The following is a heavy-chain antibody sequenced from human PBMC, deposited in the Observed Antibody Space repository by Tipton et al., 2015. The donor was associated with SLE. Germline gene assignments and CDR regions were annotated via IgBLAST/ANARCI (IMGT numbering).Heavy chain of an antibody. Sequence: SLRLSCAASGFTFSDYYMSWIRQAPGKGLEWVSYISSSGSTIYYADSVKSRFTISRDNAKNSLYLQMNSLRAEDTAVYYCARAVLYGSGFDPWGQGTLVTVSS. CDR3: ARAVLYGSGFDP. CDR2: ISSSGSTI. CDR1: GFTFSDYY. J-gene: IGHJ5*02. D-gene: IGHD3-10*01. V-gene: IGHV3-11*04.